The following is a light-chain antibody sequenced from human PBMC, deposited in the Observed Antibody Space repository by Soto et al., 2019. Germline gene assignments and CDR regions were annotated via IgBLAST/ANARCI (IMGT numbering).Light chain of an antibody. CDR2: DAS. CDR3: EQRRDWPIT. CDR1: QGLSNS. V-gene: IGKV3-11*01. Sequence: EIVLTQSPATLSLSPGERATLSCWASQGLSNSLAWYQQKPGQAPRLLFYDASNRATGIPARFSGSGSGTDFTLTISSLEPEDCAIYYCEQRRDWPITFGQGTRLEIK. J-gene: IGKJ5*01.